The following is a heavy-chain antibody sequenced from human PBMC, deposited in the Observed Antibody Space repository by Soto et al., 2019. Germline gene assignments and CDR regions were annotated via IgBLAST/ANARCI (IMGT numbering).Heavy chain of an antibody. CDR3: ARDTFSPRRGGMDV. V-gene: IGHV4-31*03. CDR2: IYYSGST. J-gene: IGHJ6*02. Sequence: QVQLQESGPGLVKPSQTLSLTCTVSGGSISSGGYYWSWIRQHPGKGLEWIGYIYYSGSTYYNPSLTTRVTKSVDTCKNQFSLKLSSVTAADTAVYYCARDTFSPRRGGMDVWGQGNTVTVSS. CDR1: GGSISSGGYY.